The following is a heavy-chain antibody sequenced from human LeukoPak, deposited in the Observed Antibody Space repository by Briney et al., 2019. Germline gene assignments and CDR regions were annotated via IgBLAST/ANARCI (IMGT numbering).Heavy chain of an antibody. V-gene: IGHV1-2*06. Sequence: GASVKVSCRASGYTFTGYYIHWVRQAPGQGLEWMGRIDANSGATNFPEKFQGRVTMTRDTSISTAYLELSRLRSDDTAVYYCARGIYARAATGFQDWGQGSLVTISS. CDR1: GYTFTGYY. CDR2: IDANSGAT. J-gene: IGHJ1*01. CDR3: ARGIYARAATGFQD. D-gene: IGHD2-15*01.